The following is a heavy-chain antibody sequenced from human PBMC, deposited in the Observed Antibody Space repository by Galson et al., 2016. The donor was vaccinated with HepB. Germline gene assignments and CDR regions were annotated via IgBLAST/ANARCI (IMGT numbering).Heavy chain of an antibody. CDR3: ARGGAGAQTGALDI. J-gene: IGHJ3*02. CDR1: GFTLRTYS. Sequence: SLRLSCAASGFTLRTYSMNWVRQGPGKGLEWVSYISSSSSGFIYYTDSVKGRFTISRDNAKTTVELQKNSLRAEDTDVYYCARGGAGAQTGALDIWGQGTMVIVSS. D-gene: IGHD1-14*01. CDR2: ISSSSSGFI. V-gene: IGHV3-21*01.